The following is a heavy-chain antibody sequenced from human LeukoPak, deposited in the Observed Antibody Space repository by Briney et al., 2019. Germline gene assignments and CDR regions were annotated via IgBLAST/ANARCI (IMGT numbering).Heavy chain of an antibody. Sequence: SETLSLTCTVSGGSISSYYWSWIRQPPGKGLEWIGYIYYSGSTNYNPSLKSRVTISVDTSKNQVSLKLSSVTAADTAVYYCARGGLWFGFDPWGQGTLVTVSS. J-gene: IGHJ5*02. CDR2: IYYSGST. V-gene: IGHV4-59*01. D-gene: IGHD3-10*01. CDR3: ARGGLWFGFDP. CDR1: GGSISSYY.